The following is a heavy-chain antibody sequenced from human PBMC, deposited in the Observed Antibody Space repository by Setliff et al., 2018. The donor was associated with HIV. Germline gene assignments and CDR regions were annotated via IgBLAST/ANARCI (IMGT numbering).Heavy chain of an antibody. Sequence: ASVKVSCKASGFTFNKFHIQWVRQAPGQGLEWMGWINVDSGGTNYVQKFQGRVAMTWDTSISTAYMDLSSLTSDDTAIYYCTRATRYCGGDCSSGGAYDIWGQGTVVTVSS. D-gene: IGHD2-21*02. CDR3: TRATRYCGGDCSSGGAYDI. CDR2: INVDSGGT. CDR1: GFTFNKFH. V-gene: IGHV1-2*02. J-gene: IGHJ3*02.